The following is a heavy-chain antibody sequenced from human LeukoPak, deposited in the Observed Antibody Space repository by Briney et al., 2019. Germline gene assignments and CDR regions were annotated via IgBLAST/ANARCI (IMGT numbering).Heavy chain of an antibody. CDR3: ARGGDGYSYGMDV. Sequence: PGRSLRLSCAASGFTFSNYGMHWVRQAPGKGLEWVAVISYDGSNKYYADSVKGRFTISRDNSKNTLYLQMNSLRAEDTAVYYCARGGDGYSYGMDVWGQGTTVTVSS. D-gene: IGHD5-24*01. CDR1: GFTFSNYG. CDR2: ISYDGSNK. J-gene: IGHJ6*02. V-gene: IGHV3-30*03.